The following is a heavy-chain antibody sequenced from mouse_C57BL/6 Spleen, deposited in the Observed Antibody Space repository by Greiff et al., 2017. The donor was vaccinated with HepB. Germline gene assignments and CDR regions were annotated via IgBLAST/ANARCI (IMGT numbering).Heavy chain of an antibody. CDR2: ISSGSSTI. Sequence: EVQLQESGGGLVKPGGSLKLSCAASGFTFSDYGMHWVRQAPEKGLEWVAYISSGSSTIYYADTVKGRFTISRDNAKNTLFLQMTSLRSEDTAMYYCARGDYYSNYVGFFDYWGQGTTLTVSS. D-gene: IGHD2-5*01. V-gene: IGHV5-17*01. CDR3: ARGDYYSNYVGFFDY. CDR1: GFTFSDYG. J-gene: IGHJ2*01.